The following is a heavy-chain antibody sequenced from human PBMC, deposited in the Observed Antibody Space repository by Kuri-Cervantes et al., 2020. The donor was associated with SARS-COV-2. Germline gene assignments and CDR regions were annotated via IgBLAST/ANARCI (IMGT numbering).Heavy chain of an antibody. Sequence: ASVKVSCKASGYTFTGYYMHWVRQAPGQGLEWMGWINPNSGGTNYAQKFQGRVTMTRDTSISTAYMELSRLRSDDTAVYYCAGDQEQLGRGYYYYYYYMDVWGKGTTVTVSS. CDR1: GYTFTGYY. V-gene: IGHV1-2*02. D-gene: IGHD6-6*01. CDR3: AGDQEQLGRGYYYYYYYMDV. J-gene: IGHJ6*03. CDR2: INPNSGGT.